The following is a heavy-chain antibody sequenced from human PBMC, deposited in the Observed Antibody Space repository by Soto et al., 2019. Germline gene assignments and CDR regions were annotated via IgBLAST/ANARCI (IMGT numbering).Heavy chain of an antibody. J-gene: IGHJ4*02. D-gene: IGHD6-19*01. CDR1: GGTFSSYA. V-gene: IGHV1-69*01. CDR3: ARANILGSGWYFAY. Sequence: QVQLVQSGAEVKKPGSSVKVSCKASGGTFSSYAISWVRQAPGQGLEWMGGIIPIFGTANYAQKFQGRVTITADESTSTAYMELSSVRSEDTAVYYCARANILGSGWYFAYWGQGTLVTVST. CDR2: IIPIFGTA.